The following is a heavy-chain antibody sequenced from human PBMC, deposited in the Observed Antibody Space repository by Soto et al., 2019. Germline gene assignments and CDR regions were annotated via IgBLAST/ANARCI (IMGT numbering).Heavy chain of an antibody. CDR1: GGTFNGYG. J-gene: IGHJ3*01. V-gene: IGHV1-69*06. Sequence: QVQLVQSGAVVKKPGSSVEVSCKASGGTFNGYGISWVRQAPGQGLEWMGGTVPVFDTSKYAPIFQGRVTITADKSTSTASLELSSVRSEDTAIYFCARGVSNSGAYYTGPSAYDLWGQGTLVIVSS. CDR3: ARGVSNSGAYYTGPSAYDL. CDR2: TVPVFDTS. D-gene: IGHD3-10*01.